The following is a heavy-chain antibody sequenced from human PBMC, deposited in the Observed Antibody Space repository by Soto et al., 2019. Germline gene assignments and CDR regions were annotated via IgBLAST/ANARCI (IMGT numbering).Heavy chain of an antibody. CDR1: GSSMTTYY. J-gene: IGHJ4*02. CDR2: IYNSGRGST. V-gene: IGHV4-59*01. CDR3: AREGASYDFWSGHTYYYFDY. Sequence: SETLSLTCSVSGSSMTTYYWHWIRQAPGKGLEWIGFIYNSGRGSTGSNPSLSSRVTFSIETSKNQFSLKLSSVTAADTAVYYCAREGASYDFWSGHTYYYFDYWGQGTLVTVSS. D-gene: IGHD3-3*01.